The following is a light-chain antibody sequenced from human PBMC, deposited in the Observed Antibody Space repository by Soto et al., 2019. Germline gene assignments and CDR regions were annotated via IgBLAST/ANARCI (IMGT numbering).Light chain of an antibody. Sequence: SYELTQPPSLSVSPGQTATITCSGDALPKQYVYWYQQKPGQAPVLVIYKDTERPSGIPERFSGSSSGTTVTLTISGAQAXXXXXXXXHSGDTSGRYRVFGGGTQLTVL. J-gene: IGLJ7*01. CDR3: HSGDTSGRYRV. V-gene: IGLV3-25*02. CDR1: ALPKQY. CDR2: KDT.